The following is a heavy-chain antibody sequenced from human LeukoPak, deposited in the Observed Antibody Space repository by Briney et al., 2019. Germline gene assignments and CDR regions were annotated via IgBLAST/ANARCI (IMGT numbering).Heavy chain of an antibody. CDR2: IYYSGST. CDR1: GGSVSSGSYY. CDR3: ARESWTGDAFDI. Sequence: SETLSLTCTVSGGSVSSGSYYWSWIRQPPGKGLEWIGYIYYSGSTNYNPSLKSRVTISVDTSKNQFSLKLSSVTAADTAVYYCARESWTGDAFDIWGQGTMVTVSS. J-gene: IGHJ3*02. V-gene: IGHV4-61*01. D-gene: IGHD3-16*02.